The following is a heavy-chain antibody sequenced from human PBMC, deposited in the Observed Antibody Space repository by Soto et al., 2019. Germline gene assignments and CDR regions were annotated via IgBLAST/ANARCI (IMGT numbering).Heavy chain of an antibody. Sequence: QVQLQQWGAGLLKPSETLSLTCAVYGGSFSGYYWSWIRQPPGKGLEWIGEINHSGSTNYNPSLKSRVTISVDMSKNQFSLKLSSVTAADTAVYYCASGGNSGYAYWGQGTLVTVSS. CDR1: GGSFSGYY. V-gene: IGHV4-34*01. CDR3: ASGGNSGYAY. D-gene: IGHD5-12*01. CDR2: INHSGST. J-gene: IGHJ4*02.